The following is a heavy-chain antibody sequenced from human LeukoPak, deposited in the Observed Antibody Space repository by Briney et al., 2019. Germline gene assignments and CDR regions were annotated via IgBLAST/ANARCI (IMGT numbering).Heavy chain of an antibody. Sequence: GGSLRLSCVASGFTFSRSAMSWVRQAPGKGLEWVSAISGSGDSTYYADSVKGRFTISRDNSKNTLYLQMNSLRAEDTAVYYCAKKRPYGDRDYWGQGTLVTVSS. V-gene: IGHV3-23*01. CDR1: GFTFSRSA. J-gene: IGHJ4*02. D-gene: IGHD4-17*01. CDR2: ISGSGDST. CDR3: AKKRPYGDRDY.